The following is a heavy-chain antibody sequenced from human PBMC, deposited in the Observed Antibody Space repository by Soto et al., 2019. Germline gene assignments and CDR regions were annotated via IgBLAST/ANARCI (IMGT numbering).Heavy chain of an antibody. D-gene: IGHD3-3*01. CDR3: ARDKDQHDFWGGILDS. Sequence: QLVESGGGVVQPERSLKLSCTASNFVFSVYSLHWVRQAPGKGLEWVALISYDGGNKYYADSVKGRFTISRDKSKNTLYLQMNSLRREDTAVYYCARDKDQHDFWGGILDSWGQGTPVTVSS. CDR1: NFVFSVYS. CDR2: ISYDGGNK. J-gene: IGHJ4*02. V-gene: IGHV3-30-3*01.